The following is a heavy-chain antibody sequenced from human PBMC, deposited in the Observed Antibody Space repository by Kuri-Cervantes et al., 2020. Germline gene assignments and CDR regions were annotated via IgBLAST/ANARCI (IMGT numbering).Heavy chain of an antibody. CDR2: IYTSGST. V-gene: IGHV4-39*07. J-gene: IGHJ4*02. Sequence: GSLRLSCTVSGGSISSSSYYWGWIRQPPGKGLEWIGRIYTSGSTDYNPSLKSRVTISIDTSRNQFSVKLSSVTAADSAVYYCARATWPTYYFDYWGQGTLVTVSS. CDR3: ARATWPTYYFDY. CDR1: GGSISSSSYY.